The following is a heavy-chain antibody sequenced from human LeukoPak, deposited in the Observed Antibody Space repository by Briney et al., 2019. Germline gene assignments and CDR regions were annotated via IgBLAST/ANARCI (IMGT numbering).Heavy chain of an antibody. CDR3: ARGRIVGATVPFDY. CDR2: IIPIFGTA. V-gene: IGHV1-69*05. J-gene: IGHJ4*02. CDR1: GGTFSSYA. Sequence: SVKVSCKASGGTFSSYAISWVRQAPGQGLEWMGRIIPIFGTANYAQKFQGRVTITTDESTSTAYMELSSLRSEDTAVYYCARGRIVGATVPFDYWGQGTLVTVSS. D-gene: IGHD1-26*01.